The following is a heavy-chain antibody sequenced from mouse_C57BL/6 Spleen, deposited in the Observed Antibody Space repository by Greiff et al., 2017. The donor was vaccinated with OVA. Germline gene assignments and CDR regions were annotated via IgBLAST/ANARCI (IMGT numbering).Heavy chain of an antibody. CDR1: GYTFTSYW. V-gene: IGHV1-59*01. Sequence: QVQLQQPGAELVRPGTSVKLSCKASGYTFTSYWMHWVKQRPGQGLEWIGVIDPSDSYTNYNPKFKGKATLTVDTSSSTAYMQLSSLTSEDSAVYYCARHYGNYDYAMDYWGQGTSVTVSS. CDR2: IDPSDSYT. CDR3: ARHYGNYDYAMDY. D-gene: IGHD2-1*01. J-gene: IGHJ4*01.